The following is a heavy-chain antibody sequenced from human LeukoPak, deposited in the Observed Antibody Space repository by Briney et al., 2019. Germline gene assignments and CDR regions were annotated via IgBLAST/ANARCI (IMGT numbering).Heavy chain of an antibody. CDR3: ARAPADSWFDP. CDR1: GGSISSYY. Sequence: PSETLSLTCTVSGGSISSYYWSWIRQPPGKGLEWIGYIFYSGRTYYNPSLESRITISQDMSKNQFSLKLRSVTAADTAVYYCARAPADSWFDPWGQGTLVTVSS. J-gene: IGHJ5*02. D-gene: IGHD2-2*01. V-gene: IGHV4-59*12. CDR2: IFYSGRT.